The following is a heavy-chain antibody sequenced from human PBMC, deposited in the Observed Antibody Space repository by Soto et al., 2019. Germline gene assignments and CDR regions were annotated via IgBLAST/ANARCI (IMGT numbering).Heavy chain of an antibody. D-gene: IGHD3-22*01. CDR2: IYYSGST. J-gene: IGHJ4*02. CDR3: ARSGGYYYDSSGYQYFDY. V-gene: IGHV4-31*03. CDR1: GGSISSGGYY. Sequence: SETLSLTCTVSGGSISSGGYYWSWIRQHPGKGLEWIGYIYYSGSTYYNPSLKSRVTISVDTSKNQFSLKLSSVTAADTAVYYCARSGGYYYDSSGYQYFDYWGQGTLVTVSS.